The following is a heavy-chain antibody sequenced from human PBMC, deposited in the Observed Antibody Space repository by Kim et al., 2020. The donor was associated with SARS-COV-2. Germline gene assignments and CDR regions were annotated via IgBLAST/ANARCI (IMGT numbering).Heavy chain of an antibody. CDR2: INTDGSIT. D-gene: IGHD6-19*01. V-gene: IGHV3-74*01. Sequence: GGSLRLSCAASGFTFSNYWMHWVRQAPGKGLVWVSRINTDGSITSYADSVKGRITISRDNAKNTLYLQMNSLRAEDMAMYYCARRIVVAAYWYFDLWGRGTLVTVSS. CDR3: ARRIVVAAYWYFDL. CDR1: GFTFSNYW. J-gene: IGHJ2*01.